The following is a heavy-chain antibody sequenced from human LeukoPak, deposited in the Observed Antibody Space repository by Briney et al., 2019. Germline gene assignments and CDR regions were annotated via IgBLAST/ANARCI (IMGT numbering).Heavy chain of an antibody. CDR3: ARDTGWYFDL. CDR2: ITGDGSST. Sequence: GESLRLPCAASGFAFSGYWMHWVRQPPGKGLVWVSRITGDGSSTTYADSVKGRFTISRDNAKNTLYLQMISLRAEDTAVYYCARDTGWYFDLWGRGTLVTVSS. D-gene: IGHD4-17*01. CDR1: GFAFSGYW. V-gene: IGHV3-74*01. J-gene: IGHJ2*01.